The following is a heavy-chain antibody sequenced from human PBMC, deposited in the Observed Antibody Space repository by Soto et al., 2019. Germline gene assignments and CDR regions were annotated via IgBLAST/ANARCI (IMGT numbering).Heavy chain of an antibody. D-gene: IGHD3-3*01. Sequence: GGSLRLSCAASGFTVSSNYMIWVRQAPGKXLEWVSVIYSGGSTYYADSVKGRFTISRDNSKNTLYLQMNSLRAEDTAVYYCARAPTYYDFWSGYYSGVDWFDPWGQGTLVTVSS. V-gene: IGHV3-53*01. CDR2: IYSGGST. CDR1: GFTVSSNY. CDR3: ARAPTYYDFWSGYYSGVDWFDP. J-gene: IGHJ5*02.